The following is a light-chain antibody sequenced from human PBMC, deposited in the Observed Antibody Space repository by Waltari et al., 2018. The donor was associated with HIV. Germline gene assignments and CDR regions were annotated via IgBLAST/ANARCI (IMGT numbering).Light chain of an antibody. V-gene: IGLV2-14*01. CDR1: SSDAGGFNY. Sequence: HSALTQPASVSGSPGQTVTISCSGTSSDAGGFNYVSWYQQHPGKAPKLMIYEVNNRPSRISSRFSGSKSGNTAYLTISGLQAEDEADYYCSSFSSGNSLEVFGTGTKVTFL. CDR3: SSFSSGNSLEV. J-gene: IGLJ1*01. CDR2: EVN.